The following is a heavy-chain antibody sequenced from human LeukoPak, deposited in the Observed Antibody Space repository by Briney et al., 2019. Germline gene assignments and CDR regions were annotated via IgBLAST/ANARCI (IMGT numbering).Heavy chain of an antibody. Sequence: PSETLSLTCTVSGGSISSSSYYWGWIRQPPGKGLEWIGSIYYSGSTYYNPSLKSRVTISVDTSKNQFSLKLSSVTAADTAVYYCARDRIIGVVPAAIDAFDIWGQGTMVTVSS. V-gene: IGHV4-39*07. D-gene: IGHD2-2*01. CDR3: ARDRIIGVVPAAIDAFDI. CDR2: IYYSGST. CDR1: GGSISSSSYY. J-gene: IGHJ3*02.